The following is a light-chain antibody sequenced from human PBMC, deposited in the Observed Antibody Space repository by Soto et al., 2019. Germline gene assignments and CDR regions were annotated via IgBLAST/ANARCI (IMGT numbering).Light chain of an antibody. CDR2: GAS. Sequence: DLQLTQSPSFLSASVGDRVTITCRASQGISNSVAWYQQKPGKAPKLLIYGASTLQSGVPSRFSGSGSGTEFTLTISSLQPEDYATFYCRQFYSNPITFGQGTRLDIK. V-gene: IGKV1-9*01. J-gene: IGKJ5*01. CDR1: QGISNS. CDR3: RQFYSNPIT.